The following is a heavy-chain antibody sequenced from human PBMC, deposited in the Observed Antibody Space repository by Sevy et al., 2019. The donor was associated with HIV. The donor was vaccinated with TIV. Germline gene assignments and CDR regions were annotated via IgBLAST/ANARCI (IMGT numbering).Heavy chain of an antibody. J-gene: IGHJ3*01. Sequence: QSQTLSLTCAISGDSVSSNSAAWYWIRQSPSRGLEWLGRTYYMSNWYNDYAVSLKSRITINPDTSKNQFSLQLNSVTPEDTAVYYCARGIAVAGMAFDVWGQGTMVTVSS. CDR1: GDSVSSNSAA. D-gene: IGHD6-19*01. CDR2: TYYMSNWYN. CDR3: ARGIAVAGMAFDV. V-gene: IGHV6-1*01.